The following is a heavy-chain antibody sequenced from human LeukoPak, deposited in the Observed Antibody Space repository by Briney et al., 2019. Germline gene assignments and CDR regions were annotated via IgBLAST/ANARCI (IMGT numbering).Heavy chain of an antibody. D-gene: IGHD3-10*01. V-gene: IGHV4-59*08. J-gene: IGHJ4*02. CDR2: IYYSGST. Sequence: SETLSLTCTVSGGSISSYYWSWIRQPPGKGLEWIGYIYYSGSTNYNPSLKSRVTISVDTSKNQFSLKLSSVTAAGTAVYYCASLDGSGSYFDYWGQGTLVTVSS. CDR1: GGSISSYY. CDR3: ASLDGSGSYFDY.